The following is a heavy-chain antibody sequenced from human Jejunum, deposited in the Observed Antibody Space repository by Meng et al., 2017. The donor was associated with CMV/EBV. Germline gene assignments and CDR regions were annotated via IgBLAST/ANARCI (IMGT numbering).Heavy chain of an antibody. D-gene: IGHD3-10*02. V-gene: IGHV3-48*03. Sequence: FSFSSYEFNWVGQAPGKGLEWVSHIATSDRFGRRTTKYADSVKGRFTISRDNAKNSLYLQMNNLRDEDTAVYYCARGGVRYGVDVWGQGTTVTVSS. CDR2: IATSDRFGRRTT. CDR1: FSFSSYE. CDR3: ARGGVRYGVDV. J-gene: IGHJ6*02.